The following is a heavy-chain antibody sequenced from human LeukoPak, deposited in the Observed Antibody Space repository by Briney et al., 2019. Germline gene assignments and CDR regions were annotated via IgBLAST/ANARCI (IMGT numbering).Heavy chain of an antibody. CDR3: ATDRITIFGVVTMGY. Sequence: ASVKVSCKVSGYTLTELSMHWVRQAPGKGLEWMGGFDPEDGGTIYAQKFQGRVTMTEDTSTDTAYMELSSLRSEDTAVYYCATDRITIFGVVTMGYWGQGTLVTVSS. D-gene: IGHD3-3*01. CDR2: FDPEDGGT. V-gene: IGHV1-24*01. CDR1: GYTLTELS. J-gene: IGHJ4*02.